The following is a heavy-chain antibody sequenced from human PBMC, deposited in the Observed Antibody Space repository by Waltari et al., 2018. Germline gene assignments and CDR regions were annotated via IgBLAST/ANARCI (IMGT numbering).Heavy chain of an antibody. D-gene: IGHD6-19*01. Sequence: QLQLQESGPGLVKPSETLSLTCTVSGGSISSSSYYWGWIRQPPGKGLEWIGSIYYSGSTYYNPSLKIRVTISVDTSKNQFSLKLSSVTAADTAVYYCARVVAVAGTGFDPWGQGTLVTVSS. CDR2: IYYSGST. CDR3: ARVVAVAGTGFDP. V-gene: IGHV4-39*07. J-gene: IGHJ5*02. CDR1: GGSISSSSYY.